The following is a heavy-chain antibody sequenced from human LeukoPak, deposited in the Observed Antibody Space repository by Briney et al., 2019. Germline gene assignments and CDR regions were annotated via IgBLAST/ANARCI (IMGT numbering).Heavy chain of an antibody. V-gene: IGHV1-58*01. CDR1: GFTFTSSA. J-gene: IGHJ3*02. CDR2: IVVGSGNT. Sequence: SVKVSCKASGFTFTSSAVQWVRQARGQRLEWIGWIVVGSGNTNYAQKFQERVTITRDMSTSTAYMELSSLRSEDTAVYYCTTGSNWNDGLSDAFDIWGQGTMVTVSS. D-gene: IGHD1-1*01. CDR3: TTGSNWNDGLSDAFDI.